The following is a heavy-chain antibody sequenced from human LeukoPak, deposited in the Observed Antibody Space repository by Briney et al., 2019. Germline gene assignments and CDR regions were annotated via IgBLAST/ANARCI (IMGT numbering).Heavy chain of an antibody. CDR2: IIPIFGTA. J-gene: IGHJ6*02. Sequence: GASVTVSCKASGGTFSSYAISWVRQAPGQGLEWMGGIIPIFGTANYAQKFQGRVTITADESTSTAYMELSSLRSEDTAVYYCARGPGYCSGGSCYSGLKYYYYYGMDVWGQGTTVTVSS. V-gene: IGHV1-69*13. CDR1: GGTFSSYA. D-gene: IGHD2-15*01. CDR3: ARGPGYCSGGSCYSGLKYYYYYGMDV.